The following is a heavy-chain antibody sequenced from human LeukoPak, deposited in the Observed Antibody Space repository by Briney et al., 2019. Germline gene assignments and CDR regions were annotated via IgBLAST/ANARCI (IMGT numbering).Heavy chain of an antibody. CDR3: ARGLADYDSSGPNDAFDI. Sequence: PSETLSLTCAVYGGSFSGYYWSWIRQPPGKGLEWIGEINHSGSTNYNPSLKSRVTISVDTSKNQFSLKLSSVTAADTAVYYCARGLADYDSSGPNDAFDIWGQGTMVTVSS. CDR2: INHSGST. V-gene: IGHV4-34*01. D-gene: IGHD3-22*01. J-gene: IGHJ3*02. CDR1: GGSFSGYY.